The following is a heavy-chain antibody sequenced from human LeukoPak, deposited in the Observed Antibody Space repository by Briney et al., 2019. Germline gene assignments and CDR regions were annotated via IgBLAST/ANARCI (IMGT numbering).Heavy chain of an antibody. Sequence: ASVKVSCKASGYTFTSYYMHWVRQAPGQGREWMGISNPSGGSTSYAQKFQGRVAMTRDTSTSTVYMELSSLRSEDTAVYYYARGRGRGSSIVVVNAFDIWGQGTMVTVSS. J-gene: IGHJ3*02. CDR2: SNPSGGST. CDR1: GYTFTSYY. V-gene: IGHV1-46*01. D-gene: IGHD3-22*01. CDR3: ARGRGRGSSIVVVNAFDI.